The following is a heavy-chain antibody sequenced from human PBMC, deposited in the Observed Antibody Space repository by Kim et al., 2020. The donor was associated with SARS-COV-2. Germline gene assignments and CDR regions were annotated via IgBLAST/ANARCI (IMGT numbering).Heavy chain of an antibody. J-gene: IGHJ5*02. D-gene: IGHD4-4*01. CDR3: AREIYSNYGDNWFDP. V-gene: IGHV7-4-1*02. Sequence: AKGFTGRFVVSLDTSVSTAYLQISSLKAEDTAVYYCAREIYSNYGDNWFDPWGQGTLVTVSS.